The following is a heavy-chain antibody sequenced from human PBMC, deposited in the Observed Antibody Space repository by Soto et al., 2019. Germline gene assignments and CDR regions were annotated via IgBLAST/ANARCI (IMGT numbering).Heavy chain of an antibody. CDR1: GFTFSSYT. CDR2: ISGNGRII. D-gene: IGHD4-17*01. V-gene: IGHV3-48*02. Sequence: PGXSLRLSCTVSGFTFSSYTMNWVLEAPGKGLEWISYISGNGRIIQYADSAKGRFTISRDNAQNSLYLQMNSLRDEDTALYFCARDFDADSRTDFDYWGQGTLVTVSS. J-gene: IGHJ4*02. CDR3: ARDFDADSRTDFDY.